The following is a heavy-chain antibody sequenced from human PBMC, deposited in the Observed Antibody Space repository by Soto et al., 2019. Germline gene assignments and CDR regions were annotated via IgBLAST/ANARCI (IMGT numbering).Heavy chain of an antibody. CDR1: GFTFSDYY. Sequence: KPGGSLRLSCAASGFTFSDYYMSWIRQAPGKGLEWVSYISSSGSTIYYADSVKGRFTISRDNAKNSLYLQMNSLRAEDTAVYYCARGSYKQLVLGGVGPFDPWGQGTLVTVSS. CDR3: ARGSYKQLVLGGVGPFDP. J-gene: IGHJ5*02. D-gene: IGHD6-6*01. V-gene: IGHV3-11*01. CDR2: ISSSGSTI.